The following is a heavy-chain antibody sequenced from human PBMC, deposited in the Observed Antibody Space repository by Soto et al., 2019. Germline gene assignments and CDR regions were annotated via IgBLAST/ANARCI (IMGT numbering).Heavy chain of an antibody. CDR3: VRIRRGDGYTFGY. CDR2: INTDGSTT. Sequence: EVQLVESGGVSVQPGGSLRLSCTASGFTLSNYWMPWVRQAPGKGLVWVSRINTDGSTTTYADSVKGRFTISRDNAKNTLYLQMNSLRDEDTAVYSCVRIRRGDGYTFGYWGEGTLVTVSS. V-gene: IGHV3-74*01. CDR1: GFTLSNYW. J-gene: IGHJ4*02. D-gene: IGHD5-12*01.